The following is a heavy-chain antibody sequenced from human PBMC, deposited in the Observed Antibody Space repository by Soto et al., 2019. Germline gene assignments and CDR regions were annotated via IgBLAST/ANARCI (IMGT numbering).Heavy chain of an antibody. CDR1: GGTFANFI. V-gene: IGHV1-69*13. J-gene: IGHJ6*02. CDR3: ARNGTYSSSLSQYSGMDV. D-gene: IGHD6-6*01. Sequence: ASVKVSCKASGGTFANFIMNWVRQTPGQGLEWMGGIVPMFGTATYAEKFKGRVTISATESTSTAYMELTSLRSEDTAVYYCARNGTYSSSLSQYSGMDVWGQGTTVTVSS. CDR2: IVPMFGTA.